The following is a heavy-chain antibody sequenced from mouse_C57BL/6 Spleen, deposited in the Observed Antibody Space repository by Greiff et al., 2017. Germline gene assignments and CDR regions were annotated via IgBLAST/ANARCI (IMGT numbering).Heavy chain of an antibody. J-gene: IGHJ4*01. CDR3: ARSGAYLYYYAMDY. Sequence: VQLQQSGAELARPGASVKLSCKASGYTFTSYGISWVKQRTGQGLEWIGEIYPRSGNTYYNEKFKGKATLTADKSSSTAYMELRSLTSEDSAVYFGARSGAYLYYYAMDYWGQGTSVTVSS. CDR2: IYPRSGNT. CDR1: GYTFTSYG. D-gene: IGHD5-5*01. V-gene: IGHV1-81*01.